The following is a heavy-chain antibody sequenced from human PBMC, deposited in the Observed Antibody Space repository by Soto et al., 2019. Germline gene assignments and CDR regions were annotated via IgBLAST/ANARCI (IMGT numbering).Heavy chain of an antibody. D-gene: IGHD3-3*01. CDR2: IYHSGGT. CDR1: SGSISSTNW. CDR3: ARLLGITIFGLVIPGAFDV. V-gene: IGHV4-4*02. J-gene: IGHJ3*01. Sequence: QVQLQESGPGLVKPSGTLSLTCAVSSGSISSTNWWSWVRQPPGKGLEWIGEIYHSGGTNSNPSLKSRVTTSLDKPKNRYSLKLSSVTAADTAVYYCARLLGITIFGLVIPGAFDVWGQGTMVTVSS.